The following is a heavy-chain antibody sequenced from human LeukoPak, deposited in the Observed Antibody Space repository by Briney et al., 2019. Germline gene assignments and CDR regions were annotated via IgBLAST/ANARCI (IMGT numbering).Heavy chain of an antibody. Sequence: ASVKVSCKASGYTFTSYYMHWVRQAPGQGLEWMGIINPSGGSTSYAQKFQGRVTMTRDMSTSTVYMELSSLRSKDTAVYYCERERRKGGLGYCSSTSCPDDAFDIWGQGTMVTVSS. V-gene: IGHV1-46*01. CDR1: GYTFTSYY. CDR2: INPSGGST. J-gene: IGHJ3*02. CDR3: ERERRKGGLGYCSSTSCPDDAFDI. D-gene: IGHD2-2*01.